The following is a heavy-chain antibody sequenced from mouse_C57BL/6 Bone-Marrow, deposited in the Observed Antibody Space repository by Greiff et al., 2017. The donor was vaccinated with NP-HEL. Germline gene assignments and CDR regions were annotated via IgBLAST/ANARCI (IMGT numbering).Heavy chain of an antibody. CDR1: GFNIKDDY. J-gene: IGHJ2*01. V-gene: IGHV14-4*01. CDR3: TTGKFYYYGSDDY. D-gene: IGHD1-1*01. Sequence: EVQLQQSGAELVRPGASVKLSCTASGFNIKDDYMHWVKQRPEQGLEWIGWIDPENGDTEYASKFQGKATITADTSSNTAYLQLSSLTSEDTAVYYCTTGKFYYYGSDDYWGQGTTLTVSS. CDR2: IDPENGDT.